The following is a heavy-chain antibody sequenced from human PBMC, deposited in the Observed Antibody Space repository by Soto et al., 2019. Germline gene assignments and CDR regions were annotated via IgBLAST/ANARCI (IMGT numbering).Heavy chain of an antibody. CDR2: IYYSGST. Sequence: SETLSLTCTVSGASISSSSYSWGWIRQPPGKGLEWIGYIYYSGSTNYNPSLKSRVTISVDTSKNQFSLKLNSMTAADTAVYYCARHNYGSGSTYFDYWGQGTLVTVSS. D-gene: IGHD3-10*01. J-gene: IGHJ4*02. CDR1: GASISSSSYS. CDR3: ARHNYGSGSTYFDY. V-gene: IGHV4-61*05.